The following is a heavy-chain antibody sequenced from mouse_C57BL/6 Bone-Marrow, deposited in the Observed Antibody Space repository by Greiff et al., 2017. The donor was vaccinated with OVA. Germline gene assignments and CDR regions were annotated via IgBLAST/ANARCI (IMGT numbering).Heavy chain of an antibody. Sequence: EVQGVESGPSLVRPSQTLSLTCTVTGFSINSDCYWIWIRQFPGNKLEYIGYTFYSGITYYNPSLESRTYITRDTSKNQFSLKLSSVTTEDTATYYCARDGYHWYFDVWGTGTTVTVSS. CDR3: ARDGYHWYFDV. J-gene: IGHJ1*03. D-gene: IGHD2-2*01. CDR2: TFYSGIT. CDR1: GFSINSDCY. V-gene: IGHV3-3*01.